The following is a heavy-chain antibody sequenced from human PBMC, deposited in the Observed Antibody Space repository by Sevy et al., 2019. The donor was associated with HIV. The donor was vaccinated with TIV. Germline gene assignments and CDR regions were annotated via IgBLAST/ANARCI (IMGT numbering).Heavy chain of an antibody. CDR2: IYGNNST. CDR3: ARGEQWLSFNY. CDR1: GFNISSNY. D-gene: IGHD6-19*01. Sequence: GGSLRLSCAASGFNISSNYLSWVRQAPGKGLEWVSVIYGNNSTYYADFVKGRFTISRDNSKNTLYLQMNSLRVEDTVIYYCARGEQWLSFNYWGQGTLVTVSS. V-gene: IGHV3-53*01. J-gene: IGHJ4*02.